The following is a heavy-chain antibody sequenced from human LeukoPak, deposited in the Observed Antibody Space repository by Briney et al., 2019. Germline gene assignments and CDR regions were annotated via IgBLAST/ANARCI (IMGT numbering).Heavy chain of an antibody. CDR1: GFSVTNNY. D-gene: IGHD3-10*01. Sequence: PGGSLRLSCAVSGFSVTNNYMSWDRQAPGKGLEWVSVFYVGGATYYADSVKGRFTISRDNAKNTLFLEMNRLRDADTAVYYCARDRPLSGFDFDFWGRGTLVTVSS. J-gene: IGHJ4*02. V-gene: IGHV3-53*01. CDR3: ARDRPLSGFDFDF. CDR2: FYVGGAT.